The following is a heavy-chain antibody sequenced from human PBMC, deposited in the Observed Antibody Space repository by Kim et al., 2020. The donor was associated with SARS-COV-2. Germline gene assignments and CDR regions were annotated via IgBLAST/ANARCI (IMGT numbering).Heavy chain of an antibody. CDR2: INHSGST. CDR1: GGSFSGYY. J-gene: IGHJ6*02. V-gene: IGHV4-34*01. D-gene: IGHD3-16*01. Sequence: SETLSLTCAVYGGSFSGYYWSWIRQPPGKGLEWIGEINHSGSTNYNPSLKSRVTISVDTSKNQFSLKLSSVTAADTAVYYCARGGIRFSRYYGMDVWGQGTTVTVSS. CDR3: ARGGIRFSRYYGMDV.